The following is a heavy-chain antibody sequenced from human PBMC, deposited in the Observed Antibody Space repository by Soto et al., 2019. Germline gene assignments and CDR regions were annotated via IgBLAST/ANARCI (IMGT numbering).Heavy chain of an antibody. CDR3: ASVWGSSWYNYYYYGLDV. J-gene: IGHJ6*02. CDR1: GGSFSGYY. D-gene: IGHD6-13*01. Sequence: SETLSLTCAVYGGSFSGYYWSWIRQPPGKGLEWIGDINPSGSTNYNPSLKSRVTISVDTSKKQFSLKLSSVTAADTAGYYCASVWGSSWYNYYYYGLDVWGQGTTVTGSS. CDR2: INPSGST. V-gene: IGHV4-34*01.